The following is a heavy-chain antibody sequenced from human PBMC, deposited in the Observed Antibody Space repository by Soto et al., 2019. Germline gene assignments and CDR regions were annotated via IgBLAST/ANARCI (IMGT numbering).Heavy chain of an antibody. CDR3: ARDKDRQQLGGNYYYIMDV. Sequence: GASVKVSCKASGYTLITYGLTWGRQAPGQGSEWMGWISPYDDSTIYAQKLEGRFTMTTDKSTRIVNLTLRSRKFDGTAVYYCARDKDRQQLGGNYYYIMDVWGQGTTVTVS. J-gene: IGHJ6*02. D-gene: IGHD3-3*02. CDR2: ISPYDDST. V-gene: IGHV1-18*01. CDR1: GYTLITYG.